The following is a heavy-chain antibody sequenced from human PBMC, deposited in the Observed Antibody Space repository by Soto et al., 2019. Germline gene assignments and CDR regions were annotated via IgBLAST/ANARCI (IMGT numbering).Heavy chain of an antibody. CDR1: GETFSGYY. Sequence: SETLSLTCAVYGETFSGYYWTWIRQPPGEGLEWIGEINPSGSTNYNPSLKSRVTMSADTSKNQFSLKLNSVTAADTAVYYCARDLWGYCGTDCYPLDVWGQGTTVTVSS. CDR3: ARDLWGYCGTDCYPLDV. CDR2: INPSGST. D-gene: IGHD2-21*02. V-gene: IGHV4-34*01. J-gene: IGHJ6*02.